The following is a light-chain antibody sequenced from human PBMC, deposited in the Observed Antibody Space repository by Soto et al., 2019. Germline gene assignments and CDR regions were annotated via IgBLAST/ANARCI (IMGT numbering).Light chain of an antibody. CDR3: CSYAGAYTYYV. Sequence: QSVLTQPRSVSGSPGQSVTISCTGTSSDVGGYNYVSWYLQHPGKAPKVMIYDVSKRPSGVPDRFSGSKSGNTASLTVSGLQAEDEADYYCCSYAGAYTYYVFGTGTKVPS. CDR2: DVS. CDR1: SSDVGGYNY. V-gene: IGLV2-11*01. J-gene: IGLJ1*01.